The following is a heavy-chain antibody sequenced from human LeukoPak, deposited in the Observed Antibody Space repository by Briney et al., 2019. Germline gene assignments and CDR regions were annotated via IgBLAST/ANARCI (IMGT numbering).Heavy chain of an antibody. J-gene: IGHJ4*02. CDR1: GGTFSSYA. CDR3: ARDLCSSTSCYDRPFDY. D-gene: IGHD2-2*01. V-gene: IGHV1-69*13. CDR2: IIPIFGTA. Sequence: SVQVSCKASGGTFSSYAISWVRQAPGQGLEWMGGIIPIFGTANYAQKFQGRVTNTADESTSTAYMELSSLRSEDTAVYYCARDLCSSTSCYDRPFDYWGQGTLVTVSS.